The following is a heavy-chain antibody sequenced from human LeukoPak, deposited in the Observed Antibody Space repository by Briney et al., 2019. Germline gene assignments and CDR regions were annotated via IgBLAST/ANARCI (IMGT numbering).Heavy chain of an antibody. CDR2: IFYTGKT. J-gene: IGHJ4*02. Sequence: SETLSLTCTVSGGSVYTSDYYWGWVRQPPGKGPEWIGDIFYTGKTNYNPSLKSPISISIDTSKNQSSLKLTSVTAADTAVYYCARVFDSWGQGTLVTVSS. V-gene: IGHV4-39*07. CDR3: ARVFDS. CDR1: GGSVYTSDYY.